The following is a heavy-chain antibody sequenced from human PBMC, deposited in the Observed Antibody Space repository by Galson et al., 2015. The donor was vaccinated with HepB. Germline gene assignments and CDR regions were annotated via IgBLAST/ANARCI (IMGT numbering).Heavy chain of an antibody. CDR3: SSGNGGLVGGVILPSMMKY. Sequence: AVKVSCKASGYTVSAYDIHWVRQAPGQSPEWMGWISAGNGDTKYSQTFQGRVTITRDIFASTAYMELRSLGSEDTAVYYCSSGNGGLVGGVILPSMMKYWGQGTLLTVSS. CDR1: GYTVSAYD. CDR2: ISAGNGDT. V-gene: IGHV1-3*01. D-gene: IGHD3-10*01. J-gene: IGHJ4*02.